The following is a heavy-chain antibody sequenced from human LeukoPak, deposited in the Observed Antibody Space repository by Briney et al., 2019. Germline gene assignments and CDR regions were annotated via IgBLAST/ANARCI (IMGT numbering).Heavy chain of an antibody. Sequence: QPGGSLRLSCAASGFSFSNYAMTWVRQAPEKGLEWVSGINGRDATTYDADSVKGRFTISRDNSKNTLYLQMNSLRAEDTAVYYCASHGSGSYLVDYWGQGTLVTVSS. CDR2: INGRDATT. J-gene: IGHJ4*02. D-gene: IGHD3-10*01. V-gene: IGHV3-23*01. CDR3: ASHGSGSYLVDY. CDR1: GFSFSNYA.